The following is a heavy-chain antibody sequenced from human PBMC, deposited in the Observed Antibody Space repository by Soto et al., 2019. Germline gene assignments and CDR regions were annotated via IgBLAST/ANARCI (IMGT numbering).Heavy chain of an antibody. D-gene: IGHD3-16*01. CDR1: GFTFSRYS. CDR2: IWYDGNNE. V-gene: IGHV3-33*01. Sequence: QVQLVESGGGVVQPGRSLRLSCAASGFTFSRYSMHWVRQAPGKGLEWVAVIWYDGNNENYGDSVKGRFTISRDNSKSTLYLQMNSLRAEDTAVYYCARDNQEGGFDYWGQGTLVTVSS. J-gene: IGHJ4*02. CDR3: ARDNQEGGFDY.